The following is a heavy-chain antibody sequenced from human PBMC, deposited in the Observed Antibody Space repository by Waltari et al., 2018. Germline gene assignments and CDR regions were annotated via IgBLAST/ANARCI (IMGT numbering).Heavy chain of an antibody. V-gene: IGHV4-59*01. CDR3: ARDDSSGYPD. Sequence: VQLQESGPGLVKPSETLSLTCTASGDPISAYYWSWIRQPPGKGLEWIGYFYYRGTTKYNPSLKSRVTISVDTSKNQFSLKLRSVTAADTAVYYCARDDSSGYPDWGQGTLVTVAS. J-gene: IGHJ4*02. D-gene: IGHD3-22*01. CDR1: GDPISAYY. CDR2: FYYRGTT.